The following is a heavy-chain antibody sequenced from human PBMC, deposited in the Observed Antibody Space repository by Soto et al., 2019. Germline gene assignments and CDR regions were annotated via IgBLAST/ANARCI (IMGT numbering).Heavy chain of an antibody. Sequence: ESSVKVSCKASGYTFTSYAMHWVRQAPGQRLEWMGWINAGNGNTKYSQKFQGRVTITRDTSASTAYMELSSLRSEDTAVYYCARVSRDYDFWSGYPYYYYGMDVWGQGTTVTVSS. V-gene: IGHV1-3*01. CDR2: INAGNGNT. D-gene: IGHD3-3*01. CDR1: GYTFTSYA. CDR3: ARVSRDYDFWSGYPYYYYGMDV. J-gene: IGHJ6*02.